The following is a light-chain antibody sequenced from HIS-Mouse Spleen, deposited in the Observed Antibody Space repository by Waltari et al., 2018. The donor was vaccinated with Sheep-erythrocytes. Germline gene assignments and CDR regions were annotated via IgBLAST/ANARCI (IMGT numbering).Light chain of an antibody. V-gene: IGLV2-23*03. CDR2: EGS. CDR3: CSYAGSSTFHVV. CDR1: SSDVGSYNL. Sequence: QSALTQPASVSGSPGQSITISCTGTSSDVGSYNLVSWYQQHPGKASKLLIYEGSKRPSGVSNRFSGSKSGNTASLTISGIQAEDEADYYCCSYAGSSTFHVVFGGGTKLTVL. J-gene: IGLJ2*01.